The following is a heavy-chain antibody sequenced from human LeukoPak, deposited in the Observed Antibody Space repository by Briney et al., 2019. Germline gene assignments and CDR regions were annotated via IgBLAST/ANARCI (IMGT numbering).Heavy chain of an antibody. V-gene: IGHV3-23*01. CDR1: GFTFTNHG. CDR3: ARGVIAAGGNDFDY. J-gene: IGHJ4*02. CDR2: ISGSGANT. Sequence: GGSLRLSCGASGFTFTNHGTSWVRQAPGKGLEWVSAISGSGANTYYTDSVRGWFIISRDQSRKTLYLQMNRLRAEDTAIYYCARGVIAAGGNDFDYWGQGTLVTVSS. D-gene: IGHD6-13*01.